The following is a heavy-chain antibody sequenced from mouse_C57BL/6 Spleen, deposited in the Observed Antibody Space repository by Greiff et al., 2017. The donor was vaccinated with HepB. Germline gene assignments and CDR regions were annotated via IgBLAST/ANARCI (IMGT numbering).Heavy chain of an antibody. CDR3: ASVITTVDAMDY. CDR2: INPSSGYT. CDR1: GYTFTSYT. J-gene: IGHJ4*01. V-gene: IGHV1-4*01. D-gene: IGHD1-1*01. Sequence: QVHVKQSGAELARPGASVKMSCKASGYTFTSYTMHWVKQRPGQGLEWIGYINPSSGYTKYNQKFKDKATLTADKSSSTAYMQLSSLTSEDSAVYYCASVITTVDAMDYWGQGTSVTVSS.